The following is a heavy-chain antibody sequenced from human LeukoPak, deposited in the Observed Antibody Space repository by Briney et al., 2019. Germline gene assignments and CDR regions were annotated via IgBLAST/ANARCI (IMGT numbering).Heavy chain of an antibody. J-gene: IGHJ4*02. CDR3: ARAADDKNSWYYFDY. CDR1: GDSISSGDHY. Sequence: PSETLSLTCTVSGDSISSGDHYWSWIRQPPWKGLEWIGYIHYSGSTYYNPSLKSRVIISVDMSKNQFSLSLNSLTAADSAVYYCARAADDKNSWYYFDYWGQGTLVTVSS. CDR2: IHYSGST. V-gene: IGHV4-30-4*01. D-gene: IGHD2/OR15-2a*01.